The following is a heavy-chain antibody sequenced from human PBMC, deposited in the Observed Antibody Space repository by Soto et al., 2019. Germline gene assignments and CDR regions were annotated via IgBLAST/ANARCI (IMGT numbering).Heavy chain of an antibody. V-gene: IGHV4-59*01. CDR2: VFYGGT. CDR3: ASYRGAPYFES. CDR1: GRSISSND. J-gene: IGHJ4*02. Sequence: PXETLSLTFSVSGRSISSNDWGWIRQSPDKGLEWLGYVFYGGTDYNPSLGGRVSMSVETSKSQFSLKLTSVTVADTAVYYCASYRGAPYFESWGQGILVTVS. D-gene: IGHD3-16*01.